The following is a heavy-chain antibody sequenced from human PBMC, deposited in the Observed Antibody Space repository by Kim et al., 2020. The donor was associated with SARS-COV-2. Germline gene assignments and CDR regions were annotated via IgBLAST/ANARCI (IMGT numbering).Heavy chain of an antibody. CDR2: IRASGVRT. V-gene: IGHV3-23*01. CDR3: ARQAGGCSSKSCPFDF. J-gene: IGHJ4*02. D-gene: IGHD2-2*01. Sequence: GGSLRLSCAVSGPTLNNYAMSWVRQVPGKGLEWVSAIRASGVRTYYAGSVEGRFTISRDNSKQTVSLQMNSLRVEDTAVYYCARQAGGCSSKSCPFDFWGRRTRVPLPT. CDR1: GPTLNNYA.